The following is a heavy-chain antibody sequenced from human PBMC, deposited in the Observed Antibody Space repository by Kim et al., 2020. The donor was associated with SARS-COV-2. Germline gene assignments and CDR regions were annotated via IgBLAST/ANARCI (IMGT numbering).Heavy chain of an antibody. CDR2: ISGGGSAT. Sequence: GGSLRLSCKVSGFTFSAFAMSWVRQAPGKGLEWVSSISGGGSATNYADSVKGRFTISRDNSHNTLYLHINNLRAEDTATFYCAKLCSRNGCYKYNYASGSHHSADSGAFDIWGQGTMVTVSS. V-gene: IGHV3-23*01. J-gene: IGHJ3*02. D-gene: IGHD3-10*01. CDR1: GFTFSAFA. CDR3: AKLCSRNGCYKYNYASGSHHSADSGAFDI.